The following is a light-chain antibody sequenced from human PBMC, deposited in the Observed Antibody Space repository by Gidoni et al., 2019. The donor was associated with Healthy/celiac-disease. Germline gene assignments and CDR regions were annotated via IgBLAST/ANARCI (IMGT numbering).Light chain of an antibody. V-gene: IGKV1-39*01. CDR2: AAS. CDR1: QSISSY. CDR3: QQSYSTPLYT. Sequence: DIQMTQSPSSLSASVGDRVTITCRASQSISSYLNWYQQKPGKAPKLLIYAASSLQSGVPSRVSGSGSGTDFTLIISSLQPEDFATYYCQQSYSTPLYTFGQGTKLEIK. J-gene: IGKJ2*01.